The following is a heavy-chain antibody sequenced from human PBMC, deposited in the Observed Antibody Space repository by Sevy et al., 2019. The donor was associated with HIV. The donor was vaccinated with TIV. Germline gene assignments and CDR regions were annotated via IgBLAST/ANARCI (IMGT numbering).Heavy chain of an antibody. D-gene: IGHD6-6*01. CDR1: GFTFSDYY. J-gene: IGHJ4*02. CDR3: ATEVDYGSSGLDY. V-gene: IGHV3-11*01. Sequence: GGSLRLSCAASGFTFSDYYMSWIRQAPGKGLELVSYISSSGHTIYYADSVKGRFTISRDDAKNSVFLQMNRLRADDTAVYYCATEVDYGSSGLDYWGQGTLVTVSS. CDR2: ISSSGHTI.